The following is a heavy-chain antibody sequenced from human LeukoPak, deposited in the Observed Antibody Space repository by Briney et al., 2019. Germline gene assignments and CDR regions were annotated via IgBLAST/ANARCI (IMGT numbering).Heavy chain of an antibody. CDR3: ARRLTQYDCFDP. V-gene: IGHV6-1*01. CDR2: TYYRSTWYN. CDR1: GDSVSSNSVT. D-gene: IGHD2-2*01. J-gene: IGHJ5*02. Sequence: SQTLSLTCAISGDSVSSNSVTWNWIRQSPSRGLEWLGRTYYRSTWYNDYAVSVRGRITVNPDTSKNLFSLHLNSVTPEDTAVYYCARRLTQYDCFDPWGQGILVTVSS.